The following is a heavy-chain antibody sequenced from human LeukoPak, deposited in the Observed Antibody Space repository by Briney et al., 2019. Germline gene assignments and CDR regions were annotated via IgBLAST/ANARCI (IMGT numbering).Heavy chain of an antibody. J-gene: IGHJ5*02. CDR3: AKDGCRITSCHVLVDP. D-gene: IGHD2-2*01. Sequence: GGSLRLSCAASGFTFSSYGMHWVRQAPGKGLEWVAVIWYDGSNKYYAHSVKGRFTISRDNSKNTLYLQMNSLRAEDTAVYYCAKDGCRITSCHVLVDPWGQGTLVTVSS. V-gene: IGHV3-33*06. CDR2: IWYDGSNK. CDR1: GFTFSSYG.